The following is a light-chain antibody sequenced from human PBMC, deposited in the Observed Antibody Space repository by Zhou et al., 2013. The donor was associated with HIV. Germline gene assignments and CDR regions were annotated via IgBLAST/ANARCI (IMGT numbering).Light chain of an antibody. CDR3: MQGIQFPPT. Sequence: DIVMTQTPLSLSVTPGQPASISCKSTQSLLHSDGKTYLYWYLQKPGQSPQLLIHEVFSRFSGVPDRFSGSGSGTDFTLKVSRLEAEDGWGYYCMQGIQFPPTFGQGTKVEIK. CDR2: EVF. J-gene: IGKJ1*01. CDR1: QSLLHSDGKTY. V-gene: IGKV2-29*03.